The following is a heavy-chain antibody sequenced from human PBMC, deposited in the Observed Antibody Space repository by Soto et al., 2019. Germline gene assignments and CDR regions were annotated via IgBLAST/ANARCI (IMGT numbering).Heavy chain of an antibody. CDR2: ISWDGGST. D-gene: IGHD5-18*01. V-gene: IGHV3-43*01. J-gene: IGHJ4*02. CDR1: GFTFDDYT. Sequence: GGSLRLSCAASGFTFDDYTMHWVRQAPGKGLEWVSLISWDGGSTYYADSVKGRFTISRDNSKNSLYLQMNSLRTEDTALYYCAKGYSYDTLLYFDYWGQGTLVTVSS. CDR3: AKGYSYDTLLYFDY.